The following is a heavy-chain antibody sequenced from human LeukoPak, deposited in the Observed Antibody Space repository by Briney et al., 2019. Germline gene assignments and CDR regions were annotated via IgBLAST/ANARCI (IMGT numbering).Heavy chain of an antibody. CDR3: ARGPDRYCSSTSCYKWFDP. D-gene: IGHD2-2*02. CDR1: GFTFSSYS. CDR2: ISSSSSYI. V-gene: IGHV3-21*01. J-gene: IGHJ5*02. Sequence: PGGSLRLSCAASGFTFSSYSMNWVRQAPGKGLEWVPSISSSSSYIYYADSVKGRFTISRDNAKNSLYLQMNSLRAEDTAVYYCARGPDRYCSSTSCYKWFDPWGQGTLVTVSS.